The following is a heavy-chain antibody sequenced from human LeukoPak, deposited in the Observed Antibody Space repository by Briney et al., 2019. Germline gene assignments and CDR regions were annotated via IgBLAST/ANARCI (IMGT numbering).Heavy chain of an antibody. D-gene: IGHD6-6*01. J-gene: IGHJ4*02. Sequence: PGGSLRLSCAASGFTFSSYAMQWVRQAPGKGLEWVALISYDGNNKYYADSVKGRFTISRDNSKNTLYLQMNSLRAEDTAVYYCAKASIKYSSSELFDYWGQGTLVTVSS. CDR3: AKASIKYSSSELFDY. V-gene: IGHV3-30-3*01. CDR1: GFTFSSYA. CDR2: ISYDGNNK.